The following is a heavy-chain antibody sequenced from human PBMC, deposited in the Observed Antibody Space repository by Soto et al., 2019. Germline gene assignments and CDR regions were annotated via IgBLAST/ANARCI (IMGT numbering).Heavy chain of an antibody. CDR3: AKASAASYQTWFDP. Sequence: VGSLRLSWAASGFTFSSYAMSWVRQAPGKGLEWVSAISGSGGSTYYADSVKGRFTISRDNSKNTLYLQMNSLRAEDTAVYYCAKASAASYQTWFDPWGQGTLVTVSS. CDR2: ISGSGGST. J-gene: IGHJ5*02. D-gene: IGHD6-25*01. CDR1: GFTFSSYA. V-gene: IGHV3-23*01.